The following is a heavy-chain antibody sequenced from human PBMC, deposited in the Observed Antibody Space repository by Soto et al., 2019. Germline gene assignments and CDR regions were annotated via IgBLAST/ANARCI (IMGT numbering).Heavy chain of an antibody. V-gene: IGHV2-5*02. D-gene: IGHD2-15*01. CDR1: GFSLSTSGVG. CDR3: ADRRSYCSGGSCYCGFDY. CDR2: IYWDDDK. Sequence: QITLKQSGPTLVKPTQTLTLTCTFSGFSLSTSGVGVGWIRQPPGKALEWLALIYWDDDKRCRPSLKSRLTTTKDTSKDQVVLTMTNMDHVDTATYYCADRRSYCSGGSCYCGFDYWGQGTLVTVSS. J-gene: IGHJ4*02.